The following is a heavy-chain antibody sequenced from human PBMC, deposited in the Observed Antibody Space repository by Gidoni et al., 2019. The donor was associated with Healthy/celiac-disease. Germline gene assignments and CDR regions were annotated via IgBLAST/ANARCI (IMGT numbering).Heavy chain of an antibody. CDR3: AKDSYSSGWYIDY. CDR2: ISGSGGST. Sequence: EVQLLESGGGLVQPGGSLSLSCAASGFPFSSYALSWVRQAPGKGLEWVSPISGSGGSTYYADSVKGRFTISRDNSKKTLYLQMNSLRAEDTAVYYCAKDSYSSGWYIDYWGQGTLVTVSS. CDR1: GFPFSSYA. J-gene: IGHJ4*02. V-gene: IGHV3-23*01. D-gene: IGHD6-19*01.